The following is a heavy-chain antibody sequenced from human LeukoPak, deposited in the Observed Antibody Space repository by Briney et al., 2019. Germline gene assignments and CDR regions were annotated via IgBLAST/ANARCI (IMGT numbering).Heavy chain of an antibody. J-gene: IGHJ4*01. D-gene: IGHD6-25*01. CDR2: ISYDGSNK. CDR1: GFTFSSYA. CDR3: ARLTGRDSSDWPYFHY. V-gene: IGHV3-30*04. Sequence: GRSLRLSCAASGFTFSSYAMHWVRQAPGKGLEWVAVISYDGSNKYYADSVKGRFTISRDNSKNTLYLQMNSLRAEDTAVFYCARLTGRDSSDWPYFHYWGQGALVTVSA.